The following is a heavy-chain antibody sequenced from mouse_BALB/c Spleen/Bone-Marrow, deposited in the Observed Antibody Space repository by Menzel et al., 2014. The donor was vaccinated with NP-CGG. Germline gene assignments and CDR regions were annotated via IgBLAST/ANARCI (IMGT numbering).Heavy chain of an antibody. CDR3: ARGFLGYFDY. CDR1: GYTFTDYP. J-gene: IGHJ2*01. Sequence: VHLVESGPELVRPGVSVKISCKGSGYTFTDYPMHWVKQSHAKSLEWIGVISIYSGNTNYNQNFKGKAKMTVDKSSSTVYMELARLTSEDSAIYHCARGFLGYFDYWGQGTTLTVSS. CDR2: ISIYSGNT. V-gene: IGHV1S137*01.